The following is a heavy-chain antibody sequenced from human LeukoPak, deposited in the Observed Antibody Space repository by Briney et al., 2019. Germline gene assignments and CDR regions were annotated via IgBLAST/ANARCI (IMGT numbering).Heavy chain of an antibody. CDR2: IYSSGST. CDR3: ARVAGEASFVYYYYYMDV. J-gene: IGHJ6*03. V-gene: IGHV4-4*07. CDR1: GGSINNYY. Sequence: SETLSLTCTVSGGSINNYYWSWIRQPAGKGLEWIGLIYSSGSTSYNPSLKSRVTISVDTSKNQFSLNLSSVTAADTAVYYCARVAGEASFVYYYYYMDVWGKGTTVTISS. D-gene: IGHD3-10*01.